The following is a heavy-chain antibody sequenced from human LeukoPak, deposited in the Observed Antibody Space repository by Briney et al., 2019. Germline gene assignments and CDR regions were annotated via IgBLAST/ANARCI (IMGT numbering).Heavy chain of an antibody. J-gene: IGHJ4*02. CDR1: GFTLSDYY. Sequence: GGSLRLSCAASGFTLSDYYTRWIRHAPGKGREWVSYISSSSSYTKYADSVKGRFTISRDNAKNSLYLQMNSLRAEDTAVYYCARDTPYDYERTHVFWGQGTLVTVSS. V-gene: IGHV3-11*06. CDR2: ISSSSSYT. CDR3: ARDTPYDYERTHVF. D-gene: IGHD3-16*01.